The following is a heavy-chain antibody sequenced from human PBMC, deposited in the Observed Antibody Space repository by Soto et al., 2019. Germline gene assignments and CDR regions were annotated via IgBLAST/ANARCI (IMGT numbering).Heavy chain of an antibody. J-gene: IGHJ3*02. CDR3: ARTSRPHDYGDPDAFDI. CDR1: GFTFSSYW. CDR2: IKQDGSEK. Sequence: PGGSLRLSCAASGFTFSSYWMSWVRQAPGKGLEWVANIKQDGSEKYYVDSVKGRFTISRDNAKNSLYLQMNSLRAEDTAVYYCARTSRPHDYGDPDAFDIWGQGTMVTVSS. D-gene: IGHD4-17*01. V-gene: IGHV3-7*01.